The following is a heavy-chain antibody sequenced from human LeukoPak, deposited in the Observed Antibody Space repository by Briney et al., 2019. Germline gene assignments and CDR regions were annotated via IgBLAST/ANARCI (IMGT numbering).Heavy chain of an antibody. Sequence: KTSETLSLTCTVSGGSISSSSYYWGWIRQPPGKGLEWIGSIYYSGSTYYNPSLKSRVTISVDTSKNQFSLKLSSVTAADTAVYYCASVIRSDPPKYYFDYWGQGTLVTVSS. J-gene: IGHJ4*02. V-gene: IGHV4-39*01. CDR2: IYYSGST. CDR1: GGSISSSSYY. D-gene: IGHD3-16*02. CDR3: ASVIRSDPPKYYFDY.